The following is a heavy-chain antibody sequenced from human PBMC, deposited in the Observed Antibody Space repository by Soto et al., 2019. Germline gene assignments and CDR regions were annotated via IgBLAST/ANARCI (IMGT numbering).Heavy chain of an antibody. CDR1: GGSISISNW. CDR2: VYHSGCT. CDR3: AREQTTVTTFAY. V-gene: IGHV4-4*02. J-gene: IGHJ4*02. D-gene: IGHD4-17*01. Sequence: QVQLQESGPGLVKPSGTLSLTCAVSGGSISISNWWSWVRQPPGKGLEWIGEVYHSGCTNYNPSLKSRVTISVDKSKNQFSLKLGSVTAADTAVYYRAREQTTVTTFAYWGQGTLVTVSS.